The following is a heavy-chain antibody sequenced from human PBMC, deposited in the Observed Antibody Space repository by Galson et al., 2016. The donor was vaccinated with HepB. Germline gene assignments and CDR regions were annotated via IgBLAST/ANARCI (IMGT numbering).Heavy chain of an antibody. CDR3: ATNILVRGVTNWFDP. CDR2: MNPNSGNT. Sequence: SVKVSCKASGYTFTNYDMNWVRQATGQGLEWMGWMNPNSGNTGYAQNFQGRVTMTRDTSIITAYMEVSRPTSDDTALYYCATNILVRGVTNWFDPWGQGTLVTVSS. D-gene: IGHD3-10*01. V-gene: IGHV1-8*01. CDR1: GYTFTNYD. J-gene: IGHJ5*02.